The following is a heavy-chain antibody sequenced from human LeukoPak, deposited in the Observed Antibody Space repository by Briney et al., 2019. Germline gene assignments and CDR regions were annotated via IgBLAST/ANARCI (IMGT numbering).Heavy chain of an antibody. CDR1: GFTFGTYS. CDR3: ASPFDY. Sequence: PGGSLRLSCAASGFTFGTYSMNWVRQAPGKGLEWISYISSGNSTIYYADSVKGRFTISRDNAKNSLYLQMNSLRAEDTAVYYCASPFDYWGQGTLVTVSS. J-gene: IGHJ4*02. CDR2: ISSGNSTI. V-gene: IGHV3-48*01.